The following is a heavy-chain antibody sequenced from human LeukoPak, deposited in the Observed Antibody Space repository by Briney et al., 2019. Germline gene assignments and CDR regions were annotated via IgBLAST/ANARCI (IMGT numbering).Heavy chain of an antibody. V-gene: IGHV1-8*03. D-gene: IGHD2-2*02. CDR2: MNPNSGNT. CDR3: ARYDQYQLLYLGY. Sequence: ASVKVSCKASGYTFTSYDINWVRQATGQGLEWMGRMNPNSGNTGYAQKFQGRVTITRNTSISTAYMELSSLRSEDTAVYYCARYDQYQLLYLGYWGQRTLVTVSS. CDR1: GYTFTSYD. J-gene: IGHJ4*02.